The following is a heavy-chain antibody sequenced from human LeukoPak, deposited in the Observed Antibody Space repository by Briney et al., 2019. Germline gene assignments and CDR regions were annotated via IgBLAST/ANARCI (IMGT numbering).Heavy chain of an antibody. CDR1: GFTVSSNY. Sequence: PGGSLRLSCAASGFTVSSNYMSWVRQAPGKGLEWVSLIYSGGRTYYADSVKGRFTVSRDSSQSTLYLQMNSLRAEDTAVYYCARGFPTMWFDYWGQGTLVTVSS. CDR2: IYSGGRT. D-gene: IGHD5-12*01. J-gene: IGHJ4*02. V-gene: IGHV3-53*01. CDR3: ARGFPTMWFDY.